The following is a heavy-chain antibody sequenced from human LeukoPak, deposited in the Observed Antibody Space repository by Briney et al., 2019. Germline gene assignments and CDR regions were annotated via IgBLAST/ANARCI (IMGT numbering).Heavy chain of an antibody. V-gene: IGHV4-30-4*08. Sequence: SETLSLTCTVSGGSISSGDYYWRWIRQPPGKGLEWIGYIYYSGSTYYNPSLKSRVTISVDTSKNQFSLKLSSVTAADTDVYYCAREHGYYYMDVWGKGTTVTVSS. CDR2: IYYSGST. CDR3: AREHGYYYMDV. CDR1: GGSISSGDYY. D-gene: IGHD2-21*01. J-gene: IGHJ6*03.